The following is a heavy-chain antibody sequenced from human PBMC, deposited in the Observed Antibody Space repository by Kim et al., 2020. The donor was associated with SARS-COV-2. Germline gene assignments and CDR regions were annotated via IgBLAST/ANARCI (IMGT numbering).Heavy chain of an antibody. CDR3: ASSLYDILTGYYSNSGDDAFDI. CDR1: GFTFSSYW. Sequence: GGSLRLSCAASGFTFSSYWMSWVRQAPGKGLEWVANIKQDRSEKYYVDSVKGRFTISRDNAKNSLYLQMNSLRAEDTAVYYCASSLYDILTGYYSNSGDDAFDIWGQGTMVTVSS. V-gene: IGHV3-7*01. J-gene: IGHJ3*02. D-gene: IGHD3-9*01. CDR2: IKQDRSEK.